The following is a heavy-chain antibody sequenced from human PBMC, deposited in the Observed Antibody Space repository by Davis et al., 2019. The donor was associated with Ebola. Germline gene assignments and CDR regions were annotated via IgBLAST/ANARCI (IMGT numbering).Heavy chain of an antibody. CDR2: TTCMCDST. D-gene: IGHD6-13*01. V-gene: IGHV3-64*02. CDR3: ARGGSSSFSFHYYGMDL. J-gene: IGHJ6*04. CDR1: GFSFSTYT. Sequence: GESLKISCAASGFSFSTYTMHWVRRPPGKGLEFVSATTCMCDSTYYPDSVRGRFIVSRDNSKNTMYLQMGSLRVEETAVYYCARGGSSSFSFHYYGMDLWGKGTTVTVSS.